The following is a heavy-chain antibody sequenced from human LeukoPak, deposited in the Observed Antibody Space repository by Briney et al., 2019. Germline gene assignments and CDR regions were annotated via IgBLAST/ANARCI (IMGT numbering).Heavy chain of an antibody. V-gene: IGHV3-21*04. CDR2: ISSTSTYI. CDR1: GFTFSSYS. J-gene: IGHJ4*02. Sequence: GGSLRLSCAASGFTFSSYSMNWVRQAPGRGLEWVSSISSTSTYINYADSLKGRFTISRDNSKSTLYIQMNSLRAEDTAVYYCARAKPKNMVRGLIMRRESRYYFDYWGQGTLVTVSS. CDR3: ARAKPKNMVRGLIMRRESRYYFDY. D-gene: IGHD3-10*01.